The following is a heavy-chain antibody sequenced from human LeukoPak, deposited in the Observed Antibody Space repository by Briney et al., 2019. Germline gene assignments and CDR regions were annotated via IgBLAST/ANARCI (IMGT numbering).Heavy chain of an antibody. Sequence: GGSLRLSCVASRFTFTDYTMSCVRQAPGKGLEWVSSISSSSSYINYADSVKGRFTISRDNAKNSVYLQMNNLRAEGTAVYYCARDPPVTGELVLGRQRIFYKCGQGTLVTVSS. V-gene: IGHV3-21*01. CDR2: ISSSSSYI. CDR1: RFTFTDYT. CDR3: ARDPPVTGELVLGRQRIFYK. J-gene: IGHJ4*02. D-gene: IGHD7-27*01.